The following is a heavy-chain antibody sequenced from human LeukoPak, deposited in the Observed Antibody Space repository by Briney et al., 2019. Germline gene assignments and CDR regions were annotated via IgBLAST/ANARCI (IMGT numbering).Heavy chain of an antibody. CDR1: GFTFSSYE. CDR2: ISSSGSTI. D-gene: IGHD2-2*01. Sequence: GGSLRLSCAASGFTFSSYEMNWVRQAPGKGLEWASYISSSGSTIYYADSVKGRFTISRDNAKNSLYLQMNSLRAEDTAVYYCARDCSSTSCYPYWGQGTLVTVSS. V-gene: IGHV3-48*03. CDR3: ARDCSSTSCYPY. J-gene: IGHJ4*02.